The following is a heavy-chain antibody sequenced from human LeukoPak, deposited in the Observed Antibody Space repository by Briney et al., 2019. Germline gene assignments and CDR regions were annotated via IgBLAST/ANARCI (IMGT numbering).Heavy chain of an antibody. V-gene: IGHV1-69*13. Sequence: SVKVSCKASGGTFSSYAISWVRQAPGQGLEWMGGIIPIFGTANYAQKFQGRVTITADESTSTAYMELSSLRSEDTAVYYCASVDTAMVTLDYWGQGTLVTVSS. CDR3: ASVDTAMVTLDY. CDR2: IIPIFGTA. J-gene: IGHJ4*02. D-gene: IGHD5-18*01. CDR1: GGTFSSYA.